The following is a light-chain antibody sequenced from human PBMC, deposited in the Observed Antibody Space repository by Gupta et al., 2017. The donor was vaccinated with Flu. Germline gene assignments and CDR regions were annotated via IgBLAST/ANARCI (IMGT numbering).Light chain of an antibody. CDR2: SVS. V-gene: IGKV1-39*01. Sequence: DIQLTQSPSSLSDSVGDRVTITCRASQDVNTYLNWYQQKPGKAPQVLIYSVSNLQDGVPSRFSGSGSATRFTLTISDLQPEDFASYSCQQTYNMPWTFGQGTEVELK. CDR1: QDVNTY. CDR3: QQTYNMPWT. J-gene: IGKJ1*01.